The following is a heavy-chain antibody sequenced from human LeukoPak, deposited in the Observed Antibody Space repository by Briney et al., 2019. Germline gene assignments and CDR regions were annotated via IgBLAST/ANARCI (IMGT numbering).Heavy chain of an antibody. V-gene: IGHV4-61*02. CDR3: ARGGGGSGPF. D-gene: IGHD2-15*01. J-gene: IGHJ4*02. CDR1: GGSLSSGSYY. Sequence: SQTLSLTCTVSGGSLSSGSYYWSWLRQPAGTGLEWIGRIYISGSTNYDPSLKSRVTISVDTSKNQFSLKLSSVTAADTAVYYCARGGGGSGPFWGQGTLVTVSS. CDR2: IYISGST.